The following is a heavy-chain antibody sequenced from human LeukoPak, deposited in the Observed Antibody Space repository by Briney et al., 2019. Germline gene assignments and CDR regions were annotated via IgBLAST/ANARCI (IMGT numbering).Heavy chain of an antibody. CDR3: AKGEYYYDSSGYSLPFDY. Sequence: GGSLRLSCAASGLTFSSYGMHWVRQAPGKGLEWVAVISYDGSNKYYADSVKGRFTISRDNSKNTLYLQMNSLRAEDTAVYYCAKGEYYYDSSGYSLPFDYWGQGTLVTVSS. CDR1: GLTFSSYG. CDR2: ISYDGSNK. V-gene: IGHV3-30*18. J-gene: IGHJ4*02. D-gene: IGHD3-22*01.